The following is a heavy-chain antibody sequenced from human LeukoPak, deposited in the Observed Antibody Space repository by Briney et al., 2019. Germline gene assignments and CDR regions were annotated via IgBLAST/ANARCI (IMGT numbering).Heavy chain of an antibody. V-gene: IGHV3-23*01. CDR2: ISGSGGST. D-gene: IGHD6-13*01. CDR3: AKGDSSSWYSGVPHYFDY. Sequence: GGSLRLSCAASGFTFSSYAMSWVRQAPGKGLEWFSAISGSGGSTYYADSVKGRFTISRDNSKNTLYLQMNSLRAEDTAVYYCAKGDSSSWYSGVPHYFDYWGQGTLVTVSS. CDR1: GFTFSSYA. J-gene: IGHJ4*02.